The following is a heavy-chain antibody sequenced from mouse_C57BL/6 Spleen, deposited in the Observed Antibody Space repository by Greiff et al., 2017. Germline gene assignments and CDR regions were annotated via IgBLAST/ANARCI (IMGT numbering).Heavy chain of an antibody. D-gene: IGHD1-1*01. Sequence: VQLQQSGPELVKPGASVQLSCKASGYTFTSYDINWVKQRPGQGLEWIGWIYPRDGSTKYNEKFKGKATLTVDTSSSTAYLELHSLTSEDSAVYFCARDYYYGSSYGYFDVWGTGTTVTVSS. CDR3: ARDYYYGSSYGYFDV. CDR2: IYPRDGST. J-gene: IGHJ1*03. V-gene: IGHV1-85*01. CDR1: GYTFTSYD.